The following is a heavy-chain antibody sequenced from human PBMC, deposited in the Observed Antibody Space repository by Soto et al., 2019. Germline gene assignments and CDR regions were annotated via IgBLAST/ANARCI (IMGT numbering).Heavy chain of an antibody. CDR1: GFTFRWFG. D-gene: IGHD6-19*01. V-gene: IGHV3-30*18. Sequence: GGSLRLSCAGSGFTFRWFGMNWVRQAPGKGLEWVARISNDGSNEYYVDSVKGRFTISRDNSKNTLYLQMDSLRAEDTAVYYCAKGDSSAINWGQGTLVTVSS. J-gene: IGHJ4*02. CDR3: AKGDSSAIN. CDR2: ISNDGSNE.